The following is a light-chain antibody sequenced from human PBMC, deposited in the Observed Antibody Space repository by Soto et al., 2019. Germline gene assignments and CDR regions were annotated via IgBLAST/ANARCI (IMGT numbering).Light chain of an antibody. J-gene: IGLJ3*02. CDR3: ATWDDSLNGPV. Sequence: QSALTQPPSVSEAPRQRVTISCSGSSSNIGNNAVNWYQQLPGKSPKLLIYYDDQLPSGVSDRFSGSRSGTSASLAISGLQSEDEGDYHCATWDDSLNGPVFGGGTKLTVL. CDR2: YDD. CDR1: SSNIGNNA. V-gene: IGLV1-36*01.